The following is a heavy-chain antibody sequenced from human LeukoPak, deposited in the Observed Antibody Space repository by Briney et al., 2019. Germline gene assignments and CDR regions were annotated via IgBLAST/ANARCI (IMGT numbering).Heavy chain of an antibody. J-gene: IGHJ6*03. Sequence: ASVKVSCKASGYTFTSYDINWVRQATGQGLEWMGWMNPNSGNTGYAQKFQGRVTITRNTSISTAYMELSSLRSEDTAVYYCAKGGGRMTTVTIKSYYYYMDVWGKGTTVTVSS. CDR1: GYTFTSYD. CDR3: AKGGGRMTTVTIKSYYYYMDV. V-gene: IGHV1-8*03. D-gene: IGHD4-11*01. CDR2: MNPNSGNT.